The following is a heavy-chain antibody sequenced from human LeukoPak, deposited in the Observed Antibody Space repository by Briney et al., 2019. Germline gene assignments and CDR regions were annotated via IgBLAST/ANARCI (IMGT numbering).Heavy chain of an antibody. CDR2: ISSSRSNI. J-gene: IGHJ4*02. CDR1: AFTFSTYS. V-gene: IGHV3-21*01. CDR3: AREVSRGYTLHFDR. D-gene: IGHD3-22*01. Sequence: GGSLRLSCAASAFTFSTYSMNWVRQVPGKGLEWVSSISSSRSNIYYADSVKGRFTISRDDAKNSLYLQMNSLRAEDTAVYYCAREVSRGYTLHFDRWGQGTLVTVSS.